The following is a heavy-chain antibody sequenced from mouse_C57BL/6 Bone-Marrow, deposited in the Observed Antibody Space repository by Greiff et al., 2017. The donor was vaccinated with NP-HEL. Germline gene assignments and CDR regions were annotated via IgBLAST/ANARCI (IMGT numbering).Heavy chain of an antibody. CDR2: IDPENGDT. D-gene: IGHD1-1*01. Sequence: EVQLQQSGAELVRPGASVKLSCTASGFNIKDDYMDWVKQRPEQGLEWIGWIDPENGDTEYTSKFKGKATITEDTSSNTAYLQLSSLTSEDTAVEYCTTKGYDYYAGSYYYAMDYWGQGTSVTVSS. CDR1: GFNIKDDY. V-gene: IGHV14-4*01. J-gene: IGHJ4*01. CDR3: TTKGYDYYAGSYYYAMDY.